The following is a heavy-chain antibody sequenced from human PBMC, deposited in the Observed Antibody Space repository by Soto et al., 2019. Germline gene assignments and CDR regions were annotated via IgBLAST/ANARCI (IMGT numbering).Heavy chain of an antibody. J-gene: IGHJ5*02. D-gene: IGHD3-9*01. V-gene: IGHV4-39*01. Sequence: QLQLQESGPGLVKPSETLSLTCTVSGGSISSSSYYWGWIRQPPGKGLEWIGSIYYSGSTYYNPSLKSRVTIYVDTSKNQFALKLSSVTAADTAVYYCASTILRYFGIINWFDPWGQGTLVTVSS. CDR2: IYYSGST. CDR1: GGSISSSSYY. CDR3: ASTILRYFGIINWFDP.